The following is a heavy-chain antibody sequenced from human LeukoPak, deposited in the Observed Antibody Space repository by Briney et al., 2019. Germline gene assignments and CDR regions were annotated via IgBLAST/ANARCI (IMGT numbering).Heavy chain of an antibody. CDR1: GVTFSSYW. CDR2: INSDGSST. D-gene: IGHD6-19*01. CDR3: ARETSGWYLHAFDI. J-gene: IGHJ3*02. V-gene: IGHV3-74*01. Sequence: PGGSLRLSCAASGVTFSSYWMHWVRQAPGKGLVWVSRINSDGSSTSYADSVKGRFTISRDNAKNTLYLQVNSLRAEDTAVYYCARETSGWYLHAFDIWGQGTMVTVSS.